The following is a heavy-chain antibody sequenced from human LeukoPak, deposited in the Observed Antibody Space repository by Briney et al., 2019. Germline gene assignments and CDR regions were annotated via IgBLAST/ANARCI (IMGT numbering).Heavy chain of an antibody. V-gene: IGHV1-18*01. CDR3: ARDEVVAATSPFDY. J-gene: IGHJ4*02. Sequence: GASVKVSCKASGYTFTSYGISWVRQAPGQGLEWMGWNSAYNGNTNYAQKLQGRVTMTTDTSTSTAYMELRSLRSDDTAVYYCARDEVVAATSPFDYWGQGTLVTVSS. D-gene: IGHD2-15*01. CDR2: NSAYNGNT. CDR1: GYTFTSYG.